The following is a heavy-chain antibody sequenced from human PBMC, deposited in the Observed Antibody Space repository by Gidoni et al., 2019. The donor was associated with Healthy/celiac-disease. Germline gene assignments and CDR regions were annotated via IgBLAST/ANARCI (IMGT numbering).Heavy chain of an antibody. Sequence: QVQLVQSGAEVKKPGASVKVSCKASGYTFTSYAMHWVRQAPGQRLEWMGWINAGNGNTKYSQKFQGRVTITRDTSASTAYMELSSLRSEDTAVYYCARSSVYYYGSGSFDYWGQGTLVTVSS. CDR2: INAGNGNT. V-gene: IGHV1-3*01. D-gene: IGHD3-10*01. J-gene: IGHJ4*02. CDR3: ARSSVYYYGSGSFDY. CDR1: GYTFTSYA.